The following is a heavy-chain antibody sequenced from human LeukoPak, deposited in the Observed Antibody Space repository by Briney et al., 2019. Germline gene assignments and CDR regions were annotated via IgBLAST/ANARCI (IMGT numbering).Heavy chain of an antibody. V-gene: IGHV5-51*01. J-gene: IGHJ4*02. Sequence: GESLKISCKGSGYSFTSYWIGWVCQMPGKGLEWMGIIYPGDSDTRYSPSFQGQVTISADKSITTAYLQWSSLKASDTAMYYCARHRATVTTEIDYWGQGTLVTVSS. CDR3: ARHRATVTTEIDY. CDR1: GYSFTSYW. D-gene: IGHD4-17*01. CDR2: IYPGDSDT.